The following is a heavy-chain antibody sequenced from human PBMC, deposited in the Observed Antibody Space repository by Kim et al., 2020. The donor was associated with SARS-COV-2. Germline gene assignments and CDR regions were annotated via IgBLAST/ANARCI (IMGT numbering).Heavy chain of an antibody. CDR1: GFTVSSNY. V-gene: IGHV3-66*01. Sequence: GGSLRLSCAASGFTVSSNYMSWVRQAPGKGLEWVSVIYSGGSTYYADSVKGRFTISRDNSKNTLYLQMNSLRAEDTAVYYCARDISVTSNYYYYYGMDVWDKGATVTVSS. D-gene: IGHD4-4*01. J-gene: IGHJ6*04. CDR3: ARDISVTSNYYYYYGMDV. CDR2: IYSGGST.